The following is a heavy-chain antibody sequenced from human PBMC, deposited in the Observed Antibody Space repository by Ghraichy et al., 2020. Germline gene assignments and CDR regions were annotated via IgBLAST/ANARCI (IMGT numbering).Heavy chain of an antibody. V-gene: IGHV1-46*01. D-gene: IGHD3-10*01. Sequence: ASVKVSCKASGYTFTSYYMHWVRQAPGQGLEWMGIINPTGGTTRYAQKFQGRVTMTRDTSTSTVYMELSSLRSEDTAVYYCARPSGSAGDAFDIWGQGTMVTVSS. CDR2: INPTGGTT. CDR1: GYTFTSYY. J-gene: IGHJ3*02. CDR3: ARPSGSAGDAFDI.